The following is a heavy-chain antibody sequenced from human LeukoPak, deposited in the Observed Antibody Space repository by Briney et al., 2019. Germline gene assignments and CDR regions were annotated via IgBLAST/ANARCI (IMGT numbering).Heavy chain of an antibody. V-gene: IGHV3-7*01. Sequence: GGSLRLSCAASGFTLNSYWMSWVRQAPGKGLEWVANIKQDESEKYYVDSVKGRFTISRDNAKKSLYLQMNSLRAEDTAVYYCARDYYDSSGYYYVGYFDYWGQGTLVTVSS. CDR1: GFTLNSYW. CDR3: ARDYYDSSGYYYVGYFDY. D-gene: IGHD3-22*01. J-gene: IGHJ4*02. CDR2: IKQDESEK.